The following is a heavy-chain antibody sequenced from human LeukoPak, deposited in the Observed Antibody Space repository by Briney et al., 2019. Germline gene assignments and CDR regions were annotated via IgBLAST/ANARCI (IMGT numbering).Heavy chain of an antibody. CDR1: GYTFTSYG. J-gene: IGHJ5*02. V-gene: IGHV1-18*01. D-gene: IGHD1-26*01. CDR3: ARASTGSYWGGNWFDP. CDR2: ISAYNGNT. Sequence: ASVKVSCKASGYTFTSYGISWVRQAPGRGLEWMGWISAYNGNTNYAQKLQGRVTMTTDTSTSTAYMELRSLRSDDTAVYYCARASTGSYWGGNWFDPWGQGTLVTVSS.